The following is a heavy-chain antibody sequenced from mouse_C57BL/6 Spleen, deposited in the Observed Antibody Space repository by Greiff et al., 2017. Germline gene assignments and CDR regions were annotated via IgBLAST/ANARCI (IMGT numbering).Heavy chain of an antibody. CDR2: IYPGSGST. CDR3: ARGLGSSGYVAY. J-gene: IGHJ3*01. V-gene: IGHV1-55*01. CDR1: GYTFTSYW. D-gene: IGHD3-2*02. Sequence: QVQLQQPGAELVKPGASVKMSCKASGYTFTSYWITWVKQRPGQGLEWIGDIYPGSGSTNYNEKFKSKATLTVDTSSSTAYMQLSSLTSEDSAVYYCARGLGSSGYVAYWGQGTLVTVSA.